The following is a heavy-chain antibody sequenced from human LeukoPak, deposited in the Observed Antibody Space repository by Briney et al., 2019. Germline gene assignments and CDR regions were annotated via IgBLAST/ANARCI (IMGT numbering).Heavy chain of an antibody. Sequence: GGSLRLSCTVSGFTVSSNSMSWVRQAPGKGLEWVSFIYSDNTHYSDSVKGRFTISRDNSKNTLYLQMNSLRAEDTAVYYCAKSGYNRFDYWGQGTRVTVSS. CDR2: IYSDNT. CDR1: GFTVSSNS. J-gene: IGHJ4*02. V-gene: IGHV3-53*01. D-gene: IGHD5-24*01. CDR3: AKSGYNRFDY.